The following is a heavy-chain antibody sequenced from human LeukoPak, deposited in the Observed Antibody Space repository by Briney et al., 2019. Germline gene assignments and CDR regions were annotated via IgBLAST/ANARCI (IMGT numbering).Heavy chain of an antibody. D-gene: IGHD3-10*01. J-gene: IGHJ4*02. CDR3: ARAETMVRGVMNY. CDR1: GGSISSYY. Sequence: SETLSLTCTVSGGSISSYYWSWIRQPPGKGLEWIGYIFYTGSTNYNPSLKSRVTISVDTSKNQFSLKLSSVTAADTAVYYCARAETMVRGVMNYWGQGTLVTVSS. V-gene: IGHV4-59*12. CDR2: IFYTGST.